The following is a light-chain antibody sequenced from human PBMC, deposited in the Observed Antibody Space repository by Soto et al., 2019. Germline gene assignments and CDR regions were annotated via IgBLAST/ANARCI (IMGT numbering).Light chain of an antibody. CDR2: GAS. Sequence: EIVMTQSPATLSVSPGERASLSCRASQSVGSNLAWYLQTAGQAPRLLIYGASSRANGIPARFSGSGSGTEFTLTISSLQSEDFSVYSCQQYTNLPYTFGQGTKLEIK. CDR3: QQYTNLPYT. CDR1: QSVGSN. V-gene: IGKV3-15*01. J-gene: IGKJ2*01.